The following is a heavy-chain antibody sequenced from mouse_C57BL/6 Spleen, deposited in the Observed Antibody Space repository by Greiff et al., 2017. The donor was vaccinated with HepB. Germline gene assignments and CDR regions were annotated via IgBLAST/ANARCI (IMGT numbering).Heavy chain of an antibody. V-gene: IGHV1-59*01. D-gene: IGHD3-2*02. CDR2: IDPSDSYT. Sequence: QVQLKESGAELVRPGTSVKLSCKASGYTFTSYWMHWVKQRPGQGLEWIGVIDPSDSYTNYNQKFKGKATLTVDTSSSTAYMQLSSLTSEDSAVYYCARSRQLRLRDDYWGQGTTLTVSS. J-gene: IGHJ2*01. CDR3: ARSRQLRLRDDY. CDR1: GYTFTSYW.